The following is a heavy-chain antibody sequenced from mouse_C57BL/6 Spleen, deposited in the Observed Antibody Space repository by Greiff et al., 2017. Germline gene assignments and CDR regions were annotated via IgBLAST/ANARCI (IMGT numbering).Heavy chain of an antibody. D-gene: IGHD1-1*01. CDR3: ARPLYYGSREGVYYAMDD. CDR1: GFTFSDYG. Sequence: EVNVVESGGGLVKPGGSLKLSCAASGFTFSDYGMHWVRQAPEQGLEWVAYISSGSSTLYYADTVKGRFTIARDKAKNTLFLQMSSLRSEDTAMYYCARPLYYGSREGVYYAMDDWGQGTSVTGSS. V-gene: IGHV5-17*01. CDR2: ISSGSSTL. J-gene: IGHJ4*01.